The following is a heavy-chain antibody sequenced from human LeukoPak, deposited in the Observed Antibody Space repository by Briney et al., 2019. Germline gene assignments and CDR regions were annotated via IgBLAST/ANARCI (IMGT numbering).Heavy chain of an antibody. CDR2: ISAYNGNT. V-gene: IGHV1-18*01. J-gene: IGHJ6*02. D-gene: IGHD3-3*01. CDR1: GYTFTSYG. CDR3: ARGRELRFLEWLSDYYGMDV. Sequence: GASVKVSCKASGYTFTSYGISWVRQAPGQGLEWMGWISAYNGNTNYAQKLQGRVTMTTDTSTSTAYMELRSLRSDDTAVYYCARGRELRFLEWLSDYYGMDVWGQGTTVTVSS.